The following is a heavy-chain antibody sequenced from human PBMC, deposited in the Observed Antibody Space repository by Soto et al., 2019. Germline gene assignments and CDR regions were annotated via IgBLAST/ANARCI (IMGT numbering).Heavy chain of an antibody. CDR3: ARDRDTAMVGEGPFDY. J-gene: IGHJ4*02. Sequence: QVQLVQSGAEVKKPGSSVKVSCKASGGTFSSYAISWVRQAPGQGLEWMGGIIPIFGTANYAQKFQGRVTSTADESTSTADMELSSLRSEDTAVYYCARDRDTAMVGEGPFDYWGQGTLVTVSS. CDR1: GGTFSSYA. D-gene: IGHD5-18*01. CDR2: IIPIFGTA. V-gene: IGHV1-69*01.